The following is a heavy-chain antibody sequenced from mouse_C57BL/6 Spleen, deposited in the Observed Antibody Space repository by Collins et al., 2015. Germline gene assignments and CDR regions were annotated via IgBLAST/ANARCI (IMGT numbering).Heavy chain of an antibody. J-gene: IGHJ3*01. CDR3: ARGRFAY. V-gene: IGHV1-22*01. CDR2: INPNNGGT. CDR1: GYTFTDYT. Sequence: VRLQQSGPELVKPGASVKISCKTSGYTFTDYTMHWVKQSHGKSLEWIGNINPNNGGTSYNQKFKGKATLTLDRSSSTAYMELRSLTSEDSAVYYCARGRFAYWGQGTLVTVSA.